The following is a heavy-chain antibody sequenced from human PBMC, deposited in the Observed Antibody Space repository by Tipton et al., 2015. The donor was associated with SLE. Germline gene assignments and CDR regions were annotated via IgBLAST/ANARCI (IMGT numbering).Heavy chain of an antibody. V-gene: IGHV4-39*07. Sequence: TLSLTCTVSGGSISSSSYFWGWIRQPPGKGLEWIGSIYYSGNTYYNPSLKSRVTISVDTSKNQFSLKLSSVTAADTAVYYCARRLPSYLAFDIWGQGTMVTVSS. CDR1: GGSISSSSYF. D-gene: IGHD1-26*01. CDR2: IYYSGNT. CDR3: ARRLPSYLAFDI. J-gene: IGHJ3*02.